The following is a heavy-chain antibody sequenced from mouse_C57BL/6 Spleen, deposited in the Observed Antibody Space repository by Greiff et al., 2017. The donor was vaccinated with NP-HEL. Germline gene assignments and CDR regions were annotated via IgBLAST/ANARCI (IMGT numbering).Heavy chain of an antibody. Sequence: ESGPGLVKPSQSLSLTCSVTGYSITSGYYWNWIRQFPGNKLEWMGYISYDGSNNYNPSLKNRISITRDTSKNQFFLKLNSVTTEDTATYYCAIYYDYEDYAMDYWGQGTSVTVSS. J-gene: IGHJ4*01. D-gene: IGHD2-4*01. CDR2: ISYDGSN. CDR1: GYSITSGYY. CDR3: AIYYDYEDYAMDY. V-gene: IGHV3-6*01.